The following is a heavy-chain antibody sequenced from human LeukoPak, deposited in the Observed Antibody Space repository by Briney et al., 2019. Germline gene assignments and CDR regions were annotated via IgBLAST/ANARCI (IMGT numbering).Heavy chain of an antibody. CDR1: GFTFKYCS. CDR2: LSSGSSVL. V-gene: IGHV3-21*01. CDR3: ARNNGLPEDAFDL. Sequence: GGSLRLSCAASGFTFKYCSMNWVRQAPGKGLEWVSFLSSGSSVLNYADSVRGRFAISRDDAKSSLYLQMNSLRDEDTAVYYCARNNGLPEDAFDLWGQGTMVTVSS. D-gene: IGHD2-8*01. J-gene: IGHJ3*01.